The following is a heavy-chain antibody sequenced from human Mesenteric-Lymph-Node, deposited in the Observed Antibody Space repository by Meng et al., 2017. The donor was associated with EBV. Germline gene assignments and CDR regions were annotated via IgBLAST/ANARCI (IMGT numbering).Heavy chain of an antibody. CDR1: GFTFSAYY. Sequence: QVQLVESGGGLVRSGGSLTRSCAASGFTFSAYYMSWMRQAPGKGLEWVSYIGATGTAIYYADSVKGRFTISRDNAKNSLYLQMDNLRADDTAVYYCARGAKPYDYDSSGYYWGQGSMVTVSA. V-gene: IGHV3-11*01. CDR3: ARGAKPYDYDSSGYY. J-gene: IGHJ4*02. D-gene: IGHD3-22*01. CDR2: IGATGTAI.